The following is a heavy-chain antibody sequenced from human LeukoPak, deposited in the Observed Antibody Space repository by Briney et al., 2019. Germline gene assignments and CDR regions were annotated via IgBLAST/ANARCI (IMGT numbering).Heavy chain of an antibody. Sequence: VGSLRLSCAASGFTFSDYYMSWIRQAPGKGLEWVSYISSSSDTNYADSVKGRFTISRDNAKNSLYLQMNSLRAEDTAVYYCAREKYGSSWYADYWGQGTLVTVSS. V-gene: IGHV3-11*06. J-gene: IGHJ4*02. CDR1: GFTFSDYY. CDR3: AREKYGSSWYADY. D-gene: IGHD6-13*01. CDR2: ISSSSDT.